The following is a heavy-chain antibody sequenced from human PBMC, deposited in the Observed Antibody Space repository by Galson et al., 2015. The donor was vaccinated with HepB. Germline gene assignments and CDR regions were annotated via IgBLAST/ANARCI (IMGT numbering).Heavy chain of an antibody. J-gene: IGHJ4*02. CDR1: GGTFSSYA. Sequence: SVKVSCKASGGTFSSYAISWVRRAPGQGLEWMGGIIPIFGTANYAQKFQGRVTITADKSTSTAYMELSSLRSEDTAVYYCARVWDGRSIAAASPFDYWGQGTLVTVSS. D-gene: IGHD6-13*01. CDR2: IIPIFGTA. V-gene: IGHV1-69*06. CDR3: ARVWDGRSIAAASPFDY.